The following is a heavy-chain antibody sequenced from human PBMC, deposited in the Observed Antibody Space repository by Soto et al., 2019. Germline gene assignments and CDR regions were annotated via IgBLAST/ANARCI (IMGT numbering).Heavy chain of an antibody. Sequence: EVQLLESGGGLVQPGGSLRLSCAASGFTFSSYSMAWVRQAPGRGPEWVSGIIQDGTTNYADSVKGRFTISRDNSRNSVDLQKVPLGGRGPAVYFCWKDLGPDRVWDFDPRGQGTLVNVPS. CDR2: IIQDGTT. V-gene: IGHV3-23*01. J-gene: IGHJ4*01. CDR1: GFTFSSYS. D-gene: IGHD3-16*01. CDR3: WKDLGPDRVWDFDP.